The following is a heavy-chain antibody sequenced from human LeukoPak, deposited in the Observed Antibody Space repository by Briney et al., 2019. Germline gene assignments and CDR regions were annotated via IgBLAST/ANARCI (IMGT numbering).Heavy chain of an antibody. Sequence: SETLSLTCAVSGGSISSSNWWSWVRQPPGKGLEWIGSIYHSGSTYYNPSLKSRVTISVDTSKNQFSLKLSSVTAADTAVYYCARVRDVLRFLEWSYYFDYWGQGTLVTVSS. CDR2: IYHSGST. J-gene: IGHJ4*02. D-gene: IGHD3-3*01. V-gene: IGHV4-4*02. CDR1: GGSISSSNW. CDR3: ARVRDVLRFLEWSYYFDY.